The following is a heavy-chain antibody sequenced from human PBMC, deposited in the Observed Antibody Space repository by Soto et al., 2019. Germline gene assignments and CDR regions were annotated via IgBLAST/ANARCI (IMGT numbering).Heavy chain of an antibody. Sequence: ASVKVSCKASGFTFTSSAVQWVRPARAQRLEWIGWIVVGSGNTNYAQKFQERVTITRDMSTSTAYMELSSLRSEDTAVYYCAADALSNIVVVPAAIPGMDVWGQGTTVTVSS. CDR3: AADALSNIVVVPAAIPGMDV. CDR2: IVVGSGNT. J-gene: IGHJ6*02. CDR1: GFTFTSSA. D-gene: IGHD2-2*02. V-gene: IGHV1-58*01.